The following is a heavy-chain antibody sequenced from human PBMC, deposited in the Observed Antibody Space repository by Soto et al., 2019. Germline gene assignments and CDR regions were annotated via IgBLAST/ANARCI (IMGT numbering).Heavy chain of an antibody. D-gene: IGHD1-1*01. J-gene: IGHJ4*02. V-gene: IGHV4-30-2*01. CDR1: GGSISSGGYS. CDR2: IYESGST. CDR3: ARGWTGTLFDS. Sequence: PSETLSLTCAVSGGSISSGGYSWSWIRQPPGNGLEWIGYIYESGSTYYNPSLKSRVTISVDTSKNQFSLKLSSVTAADTAVYYCARGWTGTLFDSWGQGTLVTVSS.